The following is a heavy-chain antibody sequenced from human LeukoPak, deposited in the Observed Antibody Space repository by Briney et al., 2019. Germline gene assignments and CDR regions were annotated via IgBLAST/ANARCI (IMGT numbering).Heavy chain of an antibody. CDR2: IYYSGST. D-gene: IGHD1-26*01. CDR1: GGSISSYY. V-gene: IGHV4-59*01. Sequence: SETLSLTCTVSGGSISSYYWSWIRQPPGKGLEWIGYIYYSGSTNYNPSLKSRVTISVDTSKNQFSLKLSSVTAADTAVYYCARGSGSYSGGPFDYWGQGTLVTVSS. CDR3: ARGSGSYSGGPFDY. J-gene: IGHJ4*02.